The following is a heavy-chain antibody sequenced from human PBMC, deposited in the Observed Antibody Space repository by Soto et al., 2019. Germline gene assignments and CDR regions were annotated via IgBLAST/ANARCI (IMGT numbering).Heavy chain of an antibody. CDR1: GFTFSSYA. Sequence: GGSLRLSCAASGFTFSSYAMHWVRQAPGKGLEWVAVISYDGSNKYYADSVKGRFTISRDNSKNTLYLQMNSLRAEDTAVYYCARDKRDLRFLEWSYYFDFWGQGALVTVSS. J-gene: IGHJ4*02. CDR3: ARDKRDLRFLEWSYYFDF. D-gene: IGHD3-3*01. CDR2: ISYDGSNK. V-gene: IGHV3-30-3*01.